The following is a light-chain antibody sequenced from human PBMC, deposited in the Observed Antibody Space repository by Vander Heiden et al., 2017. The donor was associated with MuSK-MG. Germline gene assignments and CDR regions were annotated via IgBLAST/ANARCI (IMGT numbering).Light chain of an antibody. Sequence: DIVMTQSPDSVAVSLGERVTINCKSSQSVFYSSNNKNYLAWYQQKPGQPPKLLIYWASTRESGVPDRFSGSGYGKDFTLTISSLQAEDVAVYYCQQYDSNPPWTFGQGTKVEIK. V-gene: IGKV4-1*01. CDR3: QQYDSNPPWT. CDR2: WAS. CDR1: QSVFYSSNNKNY. J-gene: IGKJ1*01.